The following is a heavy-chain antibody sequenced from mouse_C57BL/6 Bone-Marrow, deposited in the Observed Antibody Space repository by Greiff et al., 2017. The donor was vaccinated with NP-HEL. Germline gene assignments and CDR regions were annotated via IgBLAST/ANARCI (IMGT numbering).Heavy chain of an antibody. Sequence: VQLQQSGPELVKPGDSVKISCKASGYSFTGYFMNWVMQSHGKSLEWIGRINPYNGDTFYNQKFKVKATLTVDKSSSTAHMELLSLTSEDSAVYYCARWGYSKGYYAMDYWGQGTSVTVSS. CDR3: ARWGYSKGYYAMDY. CDR2: INPYNGDT. V-gene: IGHV1-20*01. J-gene: IGHJ4*01. CDR1: GYSFTGYF. D-gene: IGHD2-5*01.